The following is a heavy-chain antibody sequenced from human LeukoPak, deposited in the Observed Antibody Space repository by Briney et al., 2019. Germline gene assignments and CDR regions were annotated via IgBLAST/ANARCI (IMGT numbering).Heavy chain of an antibody. V-gene: IGHV4-39*01. CDR3: ARSPGVARGVLDY. J-gene: IGHJ4*02. D-gene: IGHD3-10*01. Sequence: SETLSLTCTVSGGSISNSSYYWGWIRQPPGKGLEWIGSIYYSGSTYYNPSLKSRVTISVDTSKNQFSLKLSSVTAADTAVYYCARSPGVARGVLDYWGQGTLVTVSS. CDR1: GGSISNSSYY. CDR2: IYYSGST.